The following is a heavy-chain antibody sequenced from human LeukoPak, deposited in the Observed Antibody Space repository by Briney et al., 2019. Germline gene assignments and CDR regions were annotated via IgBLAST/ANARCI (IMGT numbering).Heavy chain of an antibody. Sequence: SETLSLTCTVSGGSISSYYWSWIRQPPGKGLEWIGYIYYSGSTNYNPSLKSRVTISVDTSKNQFPLKLSSVTAADTAVYYCAAEDSSGYKYYFDYWGQGTLVTVSS. CDR2: IYYSGST. CDR3: AAEDSSGYKYYFDY. J-gene: IGHJ4*02. CDR1: GGSISSYY. V-gene: IGHV4-59*01. D-gene: IGHD3-22*01.